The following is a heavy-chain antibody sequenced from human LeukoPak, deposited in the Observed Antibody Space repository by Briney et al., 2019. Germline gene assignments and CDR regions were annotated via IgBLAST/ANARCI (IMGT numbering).Heavy chain of an antibody. V-gene: IGHV3-7*04. CDR2: INQDGSEK. Sequence: PGGSLRLSCAASGFTFSNYWMGWVRQAPGKGLEWVANINQDGSEKYYVDSLKGRFTISRDNAMNSLYLQMTSLRGDDTAVYYCARENYDILTYFGTGMDVWGQGTTVTVSS. D-gene: IGHD3-9*01. CDR1: GFTFSNYW. J-gene: IGHJ6*02. CDR3: ARENYDILTYFGTGMDV.